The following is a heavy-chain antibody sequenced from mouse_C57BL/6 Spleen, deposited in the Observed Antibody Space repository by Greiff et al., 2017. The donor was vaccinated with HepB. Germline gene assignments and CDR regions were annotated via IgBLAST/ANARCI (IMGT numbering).Heavy chain of an antibody. Sequence: DVQLVESGGGLVQPGGSMKLSCVASGFTFSNYWMNWVRQSPEKGLEWVAQIRLKSDNYATHYAESVKGRFTISRDDSKSSVYLQMNNLRAEDTGIYYCTGPSITTVVYYAMDYWGQGTSVTVSS. CDR1: GFTFSNYW. J-gene: IGHJ4*01. V-gene: IGHV6-3*01. CDR2: IRLKSDNYAT. D-gene: IGHD1-1*01. CDR3: TGPSITTVVYYAMDY.